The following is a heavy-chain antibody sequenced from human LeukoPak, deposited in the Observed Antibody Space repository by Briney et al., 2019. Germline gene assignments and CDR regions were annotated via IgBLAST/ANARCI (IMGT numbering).Heavy chain of an antibody. V-gene: IGHV1-8*01. CDR2: MNANSGNT. Sequence: ASVKVSCKASGYTFTSYDINWVRQAPGQGLEWMGWMNANSGNTGYAQKFQGRVTMTRDTSISTAYMELSSLRSEDTAVYYCGRSGGYHPPDSWGQGTLVTVSS. CDR3: GRSGGYHPPDS. CDR1: GYTFTSYD. D-gene: IGHD5-12*01. J-gene: IGHJ4*02.